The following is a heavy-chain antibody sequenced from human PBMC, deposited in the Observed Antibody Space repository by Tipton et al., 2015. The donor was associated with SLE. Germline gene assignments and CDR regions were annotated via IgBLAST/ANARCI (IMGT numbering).Heavy chain of an antibody. Sequence: TLSLTCAVYGGSFSAYYWSWIRQPPGKGLEWIGEINHSGSTNYNPSLKSRVTISVDTSKNQFSLKLSSVTAADTAVYYCARLYYGLRGGYWGQGTLVTVPS. CDR3: ARLYYGLRGGY. V-gene: IGHV4-34*01. CDR1: GGSFSAYY. D-gene: IGHD3-10*01. CDR2: INHSGST. J-gene: IGHJ4*02.